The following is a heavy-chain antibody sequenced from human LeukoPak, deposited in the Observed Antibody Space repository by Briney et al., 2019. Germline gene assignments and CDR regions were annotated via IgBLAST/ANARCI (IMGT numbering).Heavy chain of an antibody. D-gene: IGHD3-9*01. CDR3: ARLLDDILTGYYRPFYFDY. Sequence: SETLSLTCTVSGGSISSSSYYWGWIRQPPGKGLEGIGSIYYSGSTYYNPSLKSRVTISVDTSKNQFSLKLSSVTAADTAVYYCARLLDDILTGYYRPFYFDYWGQGTLVTVSS. CDR1: GGSISSSSYY. J-gene: IGHJ4*02. V-gene: IGHV4-39*01. CDR2: IYYSGST.